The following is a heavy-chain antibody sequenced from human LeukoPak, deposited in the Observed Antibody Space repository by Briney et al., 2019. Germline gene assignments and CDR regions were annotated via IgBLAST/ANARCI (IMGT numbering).Heavy chain of an antibody. V-gene: IGHV4-30-4*01. CDR2: IYFSGST. J-gene: IGHJ5*02. CDR1: GGSIRSGDYY. D-gene: IGHD6-13*01. Sequence: SGPTLVKPSETLSLTCTVSGGSIRSGDYYWSWIRQPPGKGLEWICYIYFSGSTYYNPSLKSRVTISVDTSKNQFSLKLSSVTAADTAVYYCARVVVQQQLSWFDPWGQGTLVTVSS. CDR3: ARVVVQQQLSWFDP.